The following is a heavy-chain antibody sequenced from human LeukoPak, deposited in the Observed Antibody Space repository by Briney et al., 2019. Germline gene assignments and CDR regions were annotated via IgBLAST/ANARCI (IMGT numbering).Heavy chain of an antibody. J-gene: IGHJ2*01. D-gene: IGHD4-17*01. CDR1: GFTFSNYW. CDR3: ARDTGWYFDL. Sequence: GGSLRLSCAASGFTFSNYWMSWVRQAPGKGLVWVSRINSDGSSRHYADSVKGRFTISRDNAKNTLHLQMTSLRAEDTAVYYCARDTGWYFDLWGRGTLVTVSS. V-gene: IGHV3-74*01. CDR2: INSDGSSR.